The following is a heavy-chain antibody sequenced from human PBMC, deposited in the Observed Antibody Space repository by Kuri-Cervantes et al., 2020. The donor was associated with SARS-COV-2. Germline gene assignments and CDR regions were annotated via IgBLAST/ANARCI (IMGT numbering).Heavy chain of an antibody. CDR3: ARFEVGSNLIDY. D-gene: IGHD3-3*01. J-gene: IGHJ4*02. CDR1: GGSISSRSYY. V-gene: IGHV4-39*01. Sequence: GSLRLSCSVSGGSISSRSYYWGWIRQPPGKGLEWIGSIYYSGSTYYNPSLKSRVTISVDTSKNQFSLKLSSVTAADTAVYYCARFEVGSNLIDYWGQGTLVTVSS. CDR2: IYYSGST.